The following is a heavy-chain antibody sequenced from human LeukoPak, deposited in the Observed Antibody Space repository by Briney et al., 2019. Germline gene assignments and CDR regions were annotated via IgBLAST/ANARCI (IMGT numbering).Heavy chain of an antibody. CDR2: IHYSGST. J-gene: IGHJ6*02. CDR3: ARRGYYYYGMDV. D-gene: IGHD3-10*01. CDR1: GGSISSYY. Sequence: SETLSLTCTVSGGSISSYYWSWIRQPPGKGLEWIGYIHYSGSTNYNPSLKSRVTISVDTSKNQFSLKLSSVTAADTAVYYCARRGYYYYGMDVWGQGTTVTVSS. V-gene: IGHV4-59*01.